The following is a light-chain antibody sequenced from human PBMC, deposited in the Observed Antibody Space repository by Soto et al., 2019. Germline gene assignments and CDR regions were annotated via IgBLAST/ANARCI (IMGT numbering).Light chain of an antibody. Sequence: QSALTQPPSASGFPGQSVTISCTGTSSDVGGYNYVSWYQQHPGKAPKLMIYEVSKRPSGVPDRFSGSKSGNTASLTVSGLQAEDEADYYCSSYAGSNNLGVFGTGTKLTVL. CDR3: SSYAGSNNLGV. CDR1: SSDVGGYNY. J-gene: IGLJ1*01. CDR2: EVS. V-gene: IGLV2-8*01.